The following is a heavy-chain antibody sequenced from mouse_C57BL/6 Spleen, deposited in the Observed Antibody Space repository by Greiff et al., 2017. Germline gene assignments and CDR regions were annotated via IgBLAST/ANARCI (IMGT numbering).Heavy chain of an antibody. Sequence: EVKVVESGGGLVQPGGFLSLSCAASGFTFHDFDIGWVRPPPGKALEWLGFIRNKAHGYTTEYSASVKGRFTISRDNSQSILYLQMNALRAEDSATYYCARYIDYEYDNWYFDVWGTGTTVTVSS. CDR1: GFTFHDFD. D-gene: IGHD2-4*01. CDR3: ARYIDYEYDNWYFDV. V-gene: IGHV7-3*01. J-gene: IGHJ1*03. CDR2: IRNKAHGYTT.